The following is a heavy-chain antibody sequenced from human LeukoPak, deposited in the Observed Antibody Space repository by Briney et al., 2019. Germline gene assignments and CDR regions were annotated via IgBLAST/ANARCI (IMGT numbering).Heavy chain of an antibody. CDR3: AEALRRVDSGLRLNAFDI. V-gene: IGHV3-9*01. D-gene: IGHD4-17*01. J-gene: IGHJ3*02. Sequence: GGSLRLSCAASGFTFDDYAMHWVRQAPGKGLEWVSGISWNSGSIGYADSVKGRFTISRDNAKNSLYLQMNSLRAEDTALYYCAEALRRVDSGLRLNAFDIWGQGTMVTVSS. CDR1: GFTFDDYA. CDR2: ISWNSGSI.